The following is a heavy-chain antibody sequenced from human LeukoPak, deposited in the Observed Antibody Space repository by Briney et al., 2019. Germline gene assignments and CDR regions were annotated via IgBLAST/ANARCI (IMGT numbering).Heavy chain of an antibody. D-gene: IGHD3-10*01. CDR3: ASVLWFGAIFFDY. J-gene: IGHJ4*02. CDR2: MSSSGSSV. Sequence: GGSLRLSCAASGFSFSDYYMSWVRQAPGKGLEWVSYMSSSGSSVYYADSVKGRFTISRDNTKNTLYLQMNSLRAEDTAVYYCASVLWFGAIFFDYWGQGPLVPVSS. CDR1: GFSFSDYY. V-gene: IGHV3-11*01.